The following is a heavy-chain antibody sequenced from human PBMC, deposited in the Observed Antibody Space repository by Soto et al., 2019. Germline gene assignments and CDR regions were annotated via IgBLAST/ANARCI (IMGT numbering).Heavy chain of an antibody. CDR3: ARAGGHQPTILCFGARNWFDP. CDR1: GGSISSYY. J-gene: IGHJ5*02. CDR2: IYYSGST. Sequence: SETLSLTCTVGGGSISSYYWSWIRQPPGKGREWIGYIYYSGSTNYNPSLKRRVTISVDTTKNQFSLKLSSVTAADTAVYYCARAGGHQPTILCFGARNWFDPWGQGPLVTVSS. V-gene: IGHV4-59*12. D-gene: IGHD3-10*01.